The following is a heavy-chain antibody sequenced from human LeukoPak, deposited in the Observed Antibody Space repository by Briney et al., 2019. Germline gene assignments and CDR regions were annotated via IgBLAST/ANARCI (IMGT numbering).Heavy chain of an antibody. J-gene: IGHJ5*02. D-gene: IGHD3-3*01. V-gene: IGHV3-74*01. CDR2: INSDGSST. Sequence: GGSLRPSCAASGFTFSSYWMHWVRQAPGKGLVWVSRINSDGSSTSYADSVKGRFTISRDNAKNTLYLQMNSLRAEDTAVYYCARDERAWYYDFWMGLGKTGFDPWGQGTLVTVSS. CDR3: ARDERAWYYDFWMGLGKTGFDP. CDR1: GFTFSSYW.